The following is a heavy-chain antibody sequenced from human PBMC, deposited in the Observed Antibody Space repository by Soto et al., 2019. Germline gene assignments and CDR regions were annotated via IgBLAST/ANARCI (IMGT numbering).Heavy chain of an antibody. V-gene: IGHV1-3*01. Sequence: ASVKVSCKASGNTVPNYAIHWVRQAPGQRLEWMGWINGGNGNTYYSEHFQGRVTFTRDTSAGTVYMQLRSLRSADTAVYYCAKIDTDGYNLVLWSQGTPVTVSS. CDR3: AKIDTDGYNLVL. J-gene: IGHJ4*02. CDR1: GNTVPNYA. CDR2: INGGNGNT. D-gene: IGHD1-1*01.